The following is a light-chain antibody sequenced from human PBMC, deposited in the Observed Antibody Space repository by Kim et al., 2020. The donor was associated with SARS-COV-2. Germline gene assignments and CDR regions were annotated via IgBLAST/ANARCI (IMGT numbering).Light chain of an antibody. Sequence: VSPGQTASITCSGDKLGDKYACWYQQKPGQSPVLVIYQDSKWPSGIPERFSGSNSGNAATLTISGTQAMDEADYYCQAWDSSTVVFGGGTQLTVL. CDR2: QDS. CDR1: KLGDKY. J-gene: IGLJ2*01. CDR3: QAWDSSTVV. V-gene: IGLV3-1*01.